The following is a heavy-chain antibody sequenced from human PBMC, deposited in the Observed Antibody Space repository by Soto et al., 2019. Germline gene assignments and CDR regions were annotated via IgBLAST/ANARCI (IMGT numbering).Heavy chain of an antibody. D-gene: IGHD3-10*01. V-gene: IGHV6-1*01. CDR1: GDSVSSNSAA. CDR3: ARAVSMVRGVIPYYYGMDV. J-gene: IGHJ6*02. CDR2: TYYRSKWYN. Sequence: SQTLSLTCAISGDSVSSNSAAWNWIRQSPSRGRGWLGRTYYRSKWYNDYAVSVKSRITINPDTSKNQFSLQLNSVTPEDTAVYYCARAVSMVRGVIPYYYGMDVWGQGTTVTVSS.